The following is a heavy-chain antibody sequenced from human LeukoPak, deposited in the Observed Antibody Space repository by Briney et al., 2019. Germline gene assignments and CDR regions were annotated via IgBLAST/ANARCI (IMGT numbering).Heavy chain of an antibody. D-gene: IGHD3-10*01. CDR2: LTAGARNT. V-gene: IGHV3-23*01. CDR1: GFTFSSFA. CDR3: AKDAVAPGSSGDFFDY. J-gene: IGHJ4*01. Sequence: GGSLRLSCAASGFTFSSFAMTWARQAPGKGLEWVSTLTAGARNTYYADSVRGRFTSSRDDSKNTLYLQMNSLRAEDTAVYYCAKDAVAPGSSGDFFDYWGLGTLVTVSS.